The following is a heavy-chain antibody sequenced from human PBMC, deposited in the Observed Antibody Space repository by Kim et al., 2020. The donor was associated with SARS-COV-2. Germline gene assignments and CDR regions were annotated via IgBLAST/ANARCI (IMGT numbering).Heavy chain of an antibody. CDR2: INPSGGST. V-gene: IGHV1-46*01. D-gene: IGHD5-18*01. CDR1: GYTFTSYY. Sequence: ASVKVSCKASGYTFTSYYMHWVRQAPGQGLELMGIINPSGGSTSYAQKFQGRVTMTRDTSTSTVYMELSSLRSEDTAVYYCARDLPVDTAMVSLPRGDDYWGQGTLVTVSS. J-gene: IGHJ4*02. CDR3: ARDLPVDTAMVSLPRGDDY.